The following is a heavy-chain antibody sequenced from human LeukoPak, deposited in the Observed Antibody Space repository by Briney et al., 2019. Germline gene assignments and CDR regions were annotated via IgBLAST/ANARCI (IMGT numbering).Heavy chain of an antibody. CDR1: GFTFSNFA. J-gene: IGHJ6*02. CDR2: ILSDGSNE. V-gene: IGHV3-30-3*01. Sequence: PGRSQRLSCAASGFTFSNFAMHWVRQAPGKGLEWVTLILSDGSNEQYADSVRGRFTISRDNSKNTLYLQMNSLRTEDTAVYYCARASPGMGVWGQGITVTVSS. CDR3: ARASPGMGV.